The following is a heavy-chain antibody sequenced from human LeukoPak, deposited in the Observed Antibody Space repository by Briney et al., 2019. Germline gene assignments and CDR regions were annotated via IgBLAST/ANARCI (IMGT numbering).Heavy chain of an antibody. V-gene: IGHV3-33*01. D-gene: IGHD5/OR15-5a*01. CDR3: ARQLESNTLYYFGY. CDR2: IWYDGSNK. CDR1: GFTFSSYG. Sequence: GGSLRLSCAASGFTFSSYGMHWVRQAPGKGLEWVAVIWYDGSNKYYADSVKGRFTISRDNSKSTLYLQMNSLRAEDTALYYCARQLESNTLYYFGYWGQGTLVTVSS. J-gene: IGHJ4*02.